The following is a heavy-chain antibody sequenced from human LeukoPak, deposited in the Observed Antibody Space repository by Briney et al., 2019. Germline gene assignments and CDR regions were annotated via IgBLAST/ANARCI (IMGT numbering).Heavy chain of an antibody. V-gene: IGHV3-64*01. CDR1: GFTFSTYG. D-gene: IGHD6-13*01. Sequence: GGSLRLSCAAPGFTFSTYGMHWVRQAPGKGLEYVSGIGPDGGTTYYAKSVKGRFTISRDNSKNMVYLQMGSLRADDMAVYYCARGAQLTDYWGQGTLVTVSS. CDR2: IGPDGGTT. J-gene: IGHJ4*02. CDR3: ARGAQLTDY.